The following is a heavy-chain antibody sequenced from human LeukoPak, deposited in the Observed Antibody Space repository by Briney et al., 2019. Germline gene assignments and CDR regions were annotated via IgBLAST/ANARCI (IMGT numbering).Heavy chain of an antibody. CDR1: GFTFRSYA. V-gene: IGHV3-30-3*01. D-gene: IGHD3-22*01. Sequence: AGGSLRLSCAASGFTFRSYAVHWVRQAPGKGLEWVAGISYDASNKYYADSVKGRFTISRDNSKNTLSLQMNSLRAEDTAVYYCASDPYDSSGYPMGYWAQGTLVTVSS. J-gene: IGHJ4*02. CDR2: ISYDASNK. CDR3: ASDPYDSSGYPMGY.